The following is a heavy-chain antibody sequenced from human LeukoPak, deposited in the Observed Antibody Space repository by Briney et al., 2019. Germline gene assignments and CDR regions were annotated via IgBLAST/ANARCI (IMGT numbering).Heavy chain of an antibody. CDR3: ARECMDTTMVDAFDI. CDR1: KFTFSSYS. Sequence: GGSLRLSCAASKFTFSSYSMNWVRQAPGKGLEWVSSITSSSTYIYYADSVKGRFTISRDNAKNSLYLQMNSLRAEDTAVYYCARECMDTTMVDAFDIWGQGTMVTVSS. CDR2: ITSSSTYI. V-gene: IGHV3-21*01. J-gene: IGHJ3*02. D-gene: IGHD5-18*01.